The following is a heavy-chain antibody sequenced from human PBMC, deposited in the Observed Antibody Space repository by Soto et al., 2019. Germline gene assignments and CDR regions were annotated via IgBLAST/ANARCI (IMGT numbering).Heavy chain of an antibody. J-gene: IGHJ4*02. D-gene: IGHD3-9*01. Sequence: GGSLRLSCAASGFTFSSYAMRWVRQAPGKGLEWVAVISYDGSNKYYADSVKGRFTISRDNSKNTLYLQMNSLRAEDTAVYYCARGYYDILTGSFDYWGQGTLVTVSS. CDR1: GFTFSSYA. CDR3: ARGYYDILTGSFDY. CDR2: ISYDGSNK. V-gene: IGHV3-30-3*01.